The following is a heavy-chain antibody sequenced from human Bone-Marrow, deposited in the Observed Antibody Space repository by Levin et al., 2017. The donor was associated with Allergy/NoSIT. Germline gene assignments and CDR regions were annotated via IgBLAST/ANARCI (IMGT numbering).Heavy chain of an antibody. CDR2: ISAHNGNT. Sequence: ASVKVSCKASGYTSSRYGISWVRQAPGQGLEWLGWISAHNGNTNSARKFHGRVSMTIDTSTNTAYMDLGSLTSDDTAVYYCASHYSGSYNYFDFWGQGTLVTVSS. D-gene: IGHD1-26*01. CDR1: GYTSSRYG. J-gene: IGHJ4*02. CDR3: ASHYSGSYNYFDF. V-gene: IGHV1-18*01.